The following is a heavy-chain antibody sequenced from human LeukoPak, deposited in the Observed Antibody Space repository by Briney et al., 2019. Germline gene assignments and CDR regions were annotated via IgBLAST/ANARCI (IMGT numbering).Heavy chain of an antibody. V-gene: IGHV3-30*02. CDR1: GFTFSSYG. CDR2: IRYDESNK. J-gene: IGHJ6*03. Sequence: GGSLRLSCAASGFTFSSYGMHWVRQAPGKGLEWVAFIRYDESNKYYADSVKGRFTISRDYSKNTLYLQMNSLRAEDTAVYYCAKDAGLQGITVFGVAYYYYMDVWGKGTTVTVSS. D-gene: IGHD3-3*01. CDR3: AKDAGLQGITVFGVAYYYYMDV.